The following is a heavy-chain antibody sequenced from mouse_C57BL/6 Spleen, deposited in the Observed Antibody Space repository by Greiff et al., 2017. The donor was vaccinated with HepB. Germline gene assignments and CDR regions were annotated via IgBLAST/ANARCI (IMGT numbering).Heavy chain of an antibody. D-gene: IGHD4-1*01. V-gene: IGHV1-52*01. J-gene: IGHJ2*01. CDR3: ARGANWYYFDY. CDR2: IDPSDSET. Sequence: VQLQQSGAELVRPGSSVKLSCKASGYTFTSYWMHWVKQRPIQGLEWIGNIDPSDSETHYNQKFKDKATLTVDKSSSTAYMQLSSLTSEDSAVYYCARGANWYYFDYWGQGTTLTVSS. CDR1: GYTFTSYW.